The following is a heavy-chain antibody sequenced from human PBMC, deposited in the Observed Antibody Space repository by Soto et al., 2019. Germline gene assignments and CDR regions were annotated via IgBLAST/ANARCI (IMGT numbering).Heavy chain of an antibody. CDR1: GYTFTSYA. J-gene: IGHJ4*02. D-gene: IGHD6-19*01. CDR2: INAGNGNT. CDR3: ARDRLPLAVAGTLLVY. Sequence: ASVKVSCKASGYTFTSYAMHWVRQAPGQRLEWMGWINAGNGNTKYSQKFQGRVTITRDTSASTAYMELSSLRSEDTAVYYCARDRLPLAVAGTLLVYWGQGTLVTVSS. V-gene: IGHV1-3*01.